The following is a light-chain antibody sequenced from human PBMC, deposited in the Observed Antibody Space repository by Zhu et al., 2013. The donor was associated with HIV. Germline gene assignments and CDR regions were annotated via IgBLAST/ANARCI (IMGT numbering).Light chain of an antibody. CDR2: GAS. V-gene: IGKV3-15*01. Sequence: DIVLTQSPGTLSLSPGERATLSCRASQTVSSNFLAWYQQRPGQAPRLLIYGASTRATGVPARFSGSGSGTEFTLTVSSLQSEDFAVYFCQQXNNWPPITFGQGTRLEIK. CDR3: QQXNNWPPIT. J-gene: IGKJ5*01. CDR1: QTVSSN.